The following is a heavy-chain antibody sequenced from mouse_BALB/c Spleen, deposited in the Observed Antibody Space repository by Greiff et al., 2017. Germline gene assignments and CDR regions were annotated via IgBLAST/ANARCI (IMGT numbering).Heavy chain of an antibody. CDR2: ISDGGSYT. D-gene: IGHD2-1*01. CDR1: GFTFSDYY. CDR3: ARDLGNYGGVGY. J-gene: IGHJ2*01. V-gene: IGHV5-4*02. Sequence: EVKLMESGGGLVKPGGSLKLSCAASGFTFSDYYMYWVRQTPEKRLEWVATISDGGSYTYYPDSVKGRFTISRDNAKNNLYLQMSSLKSEDTAMYYCARDLGNYGGVGYWGQGTTLTVSS.